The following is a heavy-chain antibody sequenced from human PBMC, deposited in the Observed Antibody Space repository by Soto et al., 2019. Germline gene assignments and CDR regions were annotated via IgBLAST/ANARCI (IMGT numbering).Heavy chain of an antibody. D-gene: IGHD6-19*01. V-gene: IGHV6-1*01. CDR2: TYYRSKWYN. CDR1: GDSVSSNSAA. Sequence: TLSLTCAISGDSVSSNSAAWNWIRQSPSRGLEWLGRTYYRSKWYNDYAVSVKSRITINPDTSKNQFSLQLNSVTPEDTAVYYCASGLRIAVGDSGMDVWGQGTTVTVSS. J-gene: IGHJ6*02. CDR3: ASGLRIAVGDSGMDV.